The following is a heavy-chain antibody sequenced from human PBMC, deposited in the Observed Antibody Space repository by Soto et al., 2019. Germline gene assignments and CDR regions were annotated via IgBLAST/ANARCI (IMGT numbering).Heavy chain of an antibody. CDR1: GFTFSSYA. J-gene: IGHJ6*02. Sequence: QVQLVESGGGVVQPGRSLRLSCAASGFTFSSYAMHWVRQAPGKGLEWVAVISYDGSNKYYADSVKGRFTISRDNSKNTLYLQMNSLRAEDTAVYYCARDPLAAAAYYGMDVWGQGTTVTVSS. D-gene: IGHD6-13*01. CDR3: ARDPLAAAAYYGMDV. V-gene: IGHV3-30-3*01. CDR2: ISYDGSNK.